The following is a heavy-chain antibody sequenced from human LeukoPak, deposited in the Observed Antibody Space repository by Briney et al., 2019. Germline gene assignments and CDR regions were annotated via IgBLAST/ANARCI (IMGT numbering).Heavy chain of an antibody. D-gene: IGHD1-14*01. J-gene: IGHJ4*02. CDR2: ISSSSNTI. CDR3: ARDGFWLPEPKGSDY. CDR1: GFTFSSYS. V-gene: IGHV3-48*01. Sequence: PGGSLRLSCAASGFTFSSYSMNWVRQAPGKGLEWVSYISSSSNTIYYADSVKGRFTISRDNAKNSLYLQTNSLRAEDTAVYYCARDGFWLPEPKGSDYWGQGTLVTVSS.